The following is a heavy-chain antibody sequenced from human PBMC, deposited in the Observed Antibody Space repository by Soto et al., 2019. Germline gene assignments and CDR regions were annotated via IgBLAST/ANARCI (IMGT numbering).Heavy chain of an antibody. CDR2: FYYSGSA. Sequence: QVQLQESGPGLVKPSQTLFLTCTVSGGSISSGAYYWSWIRQHPGEGPEWIGSFYYSGSAFYNPSLKCRLTISVGTSKNQLSLKLRSMTAADTAVYYCARDASRSWHYFDYWRQGIPVTVSS. D-gene: IGHD6-13*01. J-gene: IGHJ4*02. CDR3: ARDASRSWHYFDY. CDR1: GGSISSGAYY. V-gene: IGHV4-31*03.